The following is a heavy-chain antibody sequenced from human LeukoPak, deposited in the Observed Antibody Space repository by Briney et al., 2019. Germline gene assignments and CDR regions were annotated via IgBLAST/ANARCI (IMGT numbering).Heavy chain of an antibody. Sequence: SETLSLTCAVYGGSFSGYYWSWIRQPPGKGLEWIGEINHSGSTNYNPSLKSRVTISVDTSKNQFSLKLSSVTAADTAVYYCASKRAPRGYYYYYMDVWGKGTTVTISS. V-gene: IGHV4-34*01. CDR3: ASKRAPRGYYYYYMDV. CDR2: INHSGST. J-gene: IGHJ6*03. CDR1: GGSFSGYY.